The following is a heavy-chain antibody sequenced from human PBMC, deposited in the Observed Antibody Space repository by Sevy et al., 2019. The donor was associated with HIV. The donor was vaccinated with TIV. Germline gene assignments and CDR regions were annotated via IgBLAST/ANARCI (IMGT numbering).Heavy chain of an antibody. J-gene: IGHJ6*02. CDR3: ATGRGGYTEGNFYYYYGMHV. CDR1: GGSIRTGDYY. Sequence: TLSLTCAVSGGSIRTGDYYWSWIRQRPGKGLEWMGHIYKRGNVHYSPSLKSRLLISEDMSKNRFSLDLKSVTAADTATYYCATGRGGYTEGNFYYYYGMHVWGHGTTVTVSS. V-gene: IGHV4-31*11. CDR2: IYKRGNV. D-gene: IGHD5-18*01.